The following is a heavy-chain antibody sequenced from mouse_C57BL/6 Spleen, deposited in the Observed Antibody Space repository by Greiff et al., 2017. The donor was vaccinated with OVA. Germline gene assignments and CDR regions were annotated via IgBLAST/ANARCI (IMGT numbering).Heavy chain of an antibody. J-gene: IGHJ3*01. D-gene: IGHD1-1*01. V-gene: IGHV5-12*01. CDR1: GFTFSDYY. CDR3: ARHRDYGSSPWFAY. Sequence: EVQLQESGGGLVQPGGSLKLSCAASGFTFSDYYMYWVRQTPEKRLEWVAYISNGGGSTYYPDTVKGRFTISRDNAKNTLYLQMSRLKSEDTAMYYCARHRDYGSSPWFAYWGQGTLVTVSA. CDR2: ISNGGGST.